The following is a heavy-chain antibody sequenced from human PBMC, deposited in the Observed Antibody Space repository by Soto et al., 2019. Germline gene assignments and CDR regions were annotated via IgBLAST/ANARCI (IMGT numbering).Heavy chain of an antibody. V-gene: IGHV4-39*01. Sequence: PSETLSLTCTVSGGSISSSSYYWGWIRQPPGKGLEWIGSIYYSGSTYYNPSLKSRVTISVDTSKNQFSLKLSSVTAADTAVYYCARLLRGNGHPTGKVYWGQGTLVTVSS. D-gene: IGHD3-10*01. J-gene: IGHJ4*02. CDR1: GGSISSSSYY. CDR3: ARLLRGNGHPTGKVY. CDR2: IYYSGST.